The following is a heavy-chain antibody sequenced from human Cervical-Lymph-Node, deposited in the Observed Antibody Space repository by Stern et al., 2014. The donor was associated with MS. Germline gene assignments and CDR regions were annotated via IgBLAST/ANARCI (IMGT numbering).Heavy chain of an antibody. CDR2: NLPKTGDT. CDR3: ARDRDFSSWGDFDY. D-gene: IGHD6-13*01. V-gene: IGHV1-2*02. J-gene: IGHJ4*02. CDR1: GYTFAGYH. Sequence: VQLVQSGAEVKTPGASVKVSCKASGYTFAGYHVQWVRQAPGQGLEWLGWNLPKTGDTDYAQKFQGRVAMTVDTSISTAYMELSGLTFDDTATYYCARDRDFSSWGDFDYWGQGTLVTVSP.